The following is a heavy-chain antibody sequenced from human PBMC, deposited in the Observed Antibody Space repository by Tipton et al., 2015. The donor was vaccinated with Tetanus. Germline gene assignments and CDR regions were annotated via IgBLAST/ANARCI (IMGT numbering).Heavy chain of an antibody. CDR1: GGSFSGYY. CDR3: ARGGKGSTAWFPDHYGMDV. V-gene: IGHV4-34*01. CDR2: INPSGST. Sequence: TLSLTCAVYGGSFSGYYWTWIRQPPVKGLEWIGEINPSGSTNYNPSLKSRVTISVDTSKNRVSLKLNSVTAADTAVYYCARGGKGSTAWFPDHYGMDVWGQGTTVTVSS. D-gene: IGHD6-19*01. J-gene: IGHJ6*02.